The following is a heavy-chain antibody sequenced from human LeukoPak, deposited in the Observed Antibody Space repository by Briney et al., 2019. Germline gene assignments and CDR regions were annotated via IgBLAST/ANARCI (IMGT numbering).Heavy chain of an antibody. CDR2: IYYSGST. CDR1: GGSISSYY. J-gene: IGHJ4*02. D-gene: IGHD2-21*02. CDR3: ARYKFCGSDCYSFDY. V-gene: IGHV4-59*01. Sequence: KPSETLSLTCTVSGGSISSYYWSWIRQPPGKGLEWIGYIYYSGSTNYNPSLKSRVTISVDTSKSQFSLKLTSVSAADTAVYYCARYKFCGSDCYSFDYWGQGTLVTVSS.